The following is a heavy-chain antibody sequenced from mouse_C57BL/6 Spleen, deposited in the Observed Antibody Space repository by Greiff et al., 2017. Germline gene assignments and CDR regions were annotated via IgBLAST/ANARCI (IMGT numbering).Heavy chain of an antibody. CDR1: GYTFTSYW. J-gene: IGHJ2*01. Sequence: VQLQESGPELVKPGASVKMSCKASGYTFTSYWITWVKQRPGQGLEWIGDIYPGSGSTNYNEKFKSKATLTVDTSSSTAYMQLSSLTSEDSAVYYCARDSKGPNYWGQGTTLTVSS. CDR3: ARDSKGPNY. CDR2: IYPGSGST. V-gene: IGHV1-55*01. D-gene: IGHD2-5*01.